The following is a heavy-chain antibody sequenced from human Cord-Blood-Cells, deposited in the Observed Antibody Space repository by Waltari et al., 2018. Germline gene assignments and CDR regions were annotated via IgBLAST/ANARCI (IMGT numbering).Heavy chain of an antibody. J-gene: IGHJ6*02. Sequence: GKGLEWVSAISGSGGSTYYADSVKGRFTISRDNSKNTLDLQMNSLRAEDTAVYYCAKAPGYSSSYYYYYGMDVWGQGTTVTVSS. V-gene: IGHV3-23*01. D-gene: IGHD6-6*01. CDR3: AKAPGYSSSYYYYYGMDV. CDR2: ISGSGGST.